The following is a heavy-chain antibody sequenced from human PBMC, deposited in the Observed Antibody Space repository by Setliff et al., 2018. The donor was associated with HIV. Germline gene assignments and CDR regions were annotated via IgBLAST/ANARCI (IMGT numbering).Heavy chain of an antibody. CDR1: GFTFSSYA. D-gene: IGHD6-19*01. CDR3: AKEGWSSGWYSDY. V-gene: IGHV3-64D*06. CDR2: ISSLGHNT. J-gene: IGHJ4*02. Sequence: PGGSLRLSCSASGFTFSSYAMHWVRQAPGKGLEFVSAISSLGHNTYYADSVKGRFTISRDNSKNTLYLQMNSLRAEDTAVYYCAKEGWSSGWYSDYWGQGTLVTVSS.